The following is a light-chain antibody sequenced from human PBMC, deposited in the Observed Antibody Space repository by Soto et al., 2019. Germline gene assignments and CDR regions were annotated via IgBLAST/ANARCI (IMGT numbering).Light chain of an antibody. Sequence: PGERAALSCRASQSVGSYLAWYQQKPGQAPRLLIYGTSTRATGIPDRFSGSGSGTDFTLTISRLEPEDFAVYDCQQYGDSPITFGQGTRLEIK. CDR3: QQYGDSPIT. CDR1: QSVGSY. J-gene: IGKJ5*01. CDR2: GTS. V-gene: IGKV3-20*01.